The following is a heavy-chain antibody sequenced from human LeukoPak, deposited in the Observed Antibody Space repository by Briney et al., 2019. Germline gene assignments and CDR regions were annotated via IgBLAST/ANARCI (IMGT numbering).Heavy chain of an antibody. J-gene: IGHJ5*02. D-gene: IGHD3-3*01. V-gene: IGHV4-34*12. CDR3: ARHSELDIWSGSLSWFDP. CDR1: GGSFSGYY. Sequence: SETLSLTCAVYGGSFSGYYWSWIRQPPGKGLEWIGSIFYTGKTHYNASLKSRVTISVDTFKNQFSLRLNSVTAADTAVYYCARHSELDIWSGSLSWFDPWGQGTLVTVSS. CDR2: IFYTGKT.